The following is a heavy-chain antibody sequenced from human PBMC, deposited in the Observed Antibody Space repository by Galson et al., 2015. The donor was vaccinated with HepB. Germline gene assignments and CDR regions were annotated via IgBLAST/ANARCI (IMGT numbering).Heavy chain of an antibody. J-gene: IGHJ4*02. CDR2: MKPNNGDT. CDR1: GYAFSPYD. Sequence: SVKVSCKASGYAFSPYDISWVRQATGQGLEWMGWMKPNNGDTGYTQQFQGRVTMTRDTSTSTAYMELSDLRSDDTAVYYCARGLAVAGTGYWGQGTLVTVSS. CDR3: ARGLAVAGTGY. V-gene: IGHV1-8*01. D-gene: IGHD6-19*01.